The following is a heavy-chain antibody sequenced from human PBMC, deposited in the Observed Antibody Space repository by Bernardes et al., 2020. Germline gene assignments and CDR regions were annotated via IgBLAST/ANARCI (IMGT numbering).Heavy chain of an antibody. J-gene: IGHJ4*02. CDR3: AKDRSAYFDH. V-gene: IGHV3-30*18. D-gene: IGHD3-16*01. CDR2: ISFDGSKK. CDR1: GFAFSSYG. Sequence: GGSLRLSCEASGFAFSSYGMHWVRQTPDRGLEWLAIISFDGSKKYYADSLKGRFSSSRDNSKNTLYLQMDNVRPEDTAVYYCAKDRSAYFDHWGQGTLVTVSS.